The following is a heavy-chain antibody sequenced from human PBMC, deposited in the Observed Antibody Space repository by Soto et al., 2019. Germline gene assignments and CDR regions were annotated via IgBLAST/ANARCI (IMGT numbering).Heavy chain of an antibody. CDR3: ARDSTITMVRGVMNYYYGMDV. Sequence: GGSLRLSCAASGLTFSSYEMNWVRQAPGKGLEWVSYISSSGSTIYYADSVKGRFTISRDSAKNSLYLQMNSLRAEDTAVYYCARDSTITMVRGVMNYYYGMDVWGQGTTVTVSS. CDR2: ISSSGSTI. D-gene: IGHD3-10*01. CDR1: GLTFSSYE. J-gene: IGHJ6*02. V-gene: IGHV3-48*03.